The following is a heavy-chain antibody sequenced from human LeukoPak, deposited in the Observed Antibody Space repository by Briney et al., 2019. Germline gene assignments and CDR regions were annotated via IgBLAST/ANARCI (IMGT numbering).Heavy chain of an antibody. CDR1: GYSFTNYW. Sequence: GESLKISCEGSGYSFTNYWIGWVRQMPGKGLEWMGIIYPGDSDTRYSPSFQGQVTISADKSISTAYLQWSSLKASDTAMYYCATYYYDSSGYYYFDYWGQGTLVTVSS. CDR2: IYPGDSDT. J-gene: IGHJ4*02. D-gene: IGHD3-22*01. CDR3: ATYYYDSSGYYYFDY. V-gene: IGHV5-51*01.